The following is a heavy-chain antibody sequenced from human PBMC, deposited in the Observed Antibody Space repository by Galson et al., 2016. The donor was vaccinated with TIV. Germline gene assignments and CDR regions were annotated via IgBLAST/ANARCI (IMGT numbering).Heavy chain of an antibody. CDR3: ARDPTDYPSYYYLYGMDV. J-gene: IGHJ6*02. D-gene: IGHD4-11*01. CDR2: ISYDGGSK. V-gene: IGHV3-30*04. CDR1: GFTFSGYA. Sequence: SLRLSCAASGFTFSGYALHWVRQAPGKGLEWVAVISYDGGSKYSADSVKGRFTISRDNSKNTVYPQMNSMRVEDTAVYYCARDPTDYPSYYYLYGMDVWGQGTTVTVS.